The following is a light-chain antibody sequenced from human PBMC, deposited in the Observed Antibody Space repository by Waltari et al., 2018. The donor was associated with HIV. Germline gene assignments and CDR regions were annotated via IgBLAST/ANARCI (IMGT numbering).Light chain of an antibody. J-gene: IGLJ1*01. CDR1: SPNIGTDN. Sequence: QSVLTQPPSASGTPAQRVTISRSGSSPNIGTDNVYWYQQPPGTTPKLLIYKNNQRPSGVPDRFAGSKSGTSAYLAISGLRSEDEADYYCVGWDASLSAYVFGAGTKVTVL. V-gene: IGLV1-47*01. CDR2: KNN. CDR3: VGWDASLSAYV.